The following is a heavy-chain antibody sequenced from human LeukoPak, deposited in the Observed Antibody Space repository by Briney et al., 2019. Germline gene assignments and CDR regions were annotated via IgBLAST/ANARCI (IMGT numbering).Heavy chain of an antibody. J-gene: IGHJ4*02. CDR1: GFTFSDYY. V-gene: IGHV3-11*01. CDR2: ISGSGITI. D-gene: IGHD1-14*01. CDR3: ARRTGHSYFDY. Sequence: PGGSLRLYCAASGFTFSDYYMVWLRQAPGKDLEGISYISGSGITIFSADSLKGLLTIYRDNAKNSLYLQMSSLRAEDTAVYYCARRTGHSYFDYWGQGTLVTVSS.